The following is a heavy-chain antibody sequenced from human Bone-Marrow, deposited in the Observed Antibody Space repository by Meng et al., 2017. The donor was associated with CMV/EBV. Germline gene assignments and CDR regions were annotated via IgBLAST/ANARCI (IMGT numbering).Heavy chain of an antibody. J-gene: IGHJ4*02. Sequence: GGSLRLSCAASGFTFSSYGMHWVRQAPGKGLEWVAVIWYDGSNKYYADSVKGRFTISRDNSKNTLYLQMNSLRDEDTAVYYCARQWEFVSPLDHWGQGTLVTVSS. CDR2: IWYDGSNK. V-gene: IGHV3-33*01. CDR3: ARQWEFVSPLDH. D-gene: IGHD1-26*01. CDR1: GFTFSSYG.